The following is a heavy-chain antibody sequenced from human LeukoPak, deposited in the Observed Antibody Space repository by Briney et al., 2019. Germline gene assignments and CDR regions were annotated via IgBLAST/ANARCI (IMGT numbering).Heavy chain of an antibody. Sequence: PGASVKVSCKASGYAFTGYYIFWVRQAPGQGPEWMGWINPDSGGTNYAKKFQGRVTMTRDTSISTAYMELSRLTSDDTAVFYCARGHHYFVSGSYCNFWGQGTLVTVSP. V-gene: IGHV1-2*02. CDR3: ARGHHYFVSGSYCNF. CDR2: INPDSGGT. D-gene: IGHD3-10*01. CDR1: GYAFTGYY. J-gene: IGHJ4*02.